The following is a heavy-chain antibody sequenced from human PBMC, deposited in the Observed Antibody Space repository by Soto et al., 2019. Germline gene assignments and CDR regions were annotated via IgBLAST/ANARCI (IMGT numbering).Heavy chain of an antibody. Sequence: EASVKVSCKASGGTFSSYAISWVRQAPGQGLEWMGGIIPIFGTANYAQKFQGRVTITADESTSTAYMELSSLRSEDTAVYYCARDSLGGSYSKVSDAFDIWGQGTMVTVSS. CDR3: ARDSLGGSYSKVSDAFDI. D-gene: IGHD1-26*01. V-gene: IGHV1-69*13. CDR2: IIPIFGTA. J-gene: IGHJ3*02. CDR1: GGTFSSYA.